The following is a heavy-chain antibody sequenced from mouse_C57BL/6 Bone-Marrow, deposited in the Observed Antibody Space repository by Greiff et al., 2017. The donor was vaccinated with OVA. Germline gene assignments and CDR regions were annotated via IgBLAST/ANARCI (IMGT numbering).Heavy chain of an antibody. CDR3: VRRDGNYAMDY. J-gene: IGHJ4*01. CDR2: IRSKSNNYAT. CDR1: GFSFNTYA. D-gene: IGHD2-1*01. Sequence: EAGGGLVQPKGSLKLPCAASGFSFNTYAMNWVRQAPGKGLEWVARIRSKSNNYATYYADSVKDRFTISRDDSESMLYLQMNNLKTEDTAMYYCVRRDGNYAMDYWGQGTSVTVSS. V-gene: IGHV10-1*01.